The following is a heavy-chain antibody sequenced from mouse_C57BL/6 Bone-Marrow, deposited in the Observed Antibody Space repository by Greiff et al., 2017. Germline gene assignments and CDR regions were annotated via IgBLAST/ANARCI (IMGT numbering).Heavy chain of an antibody. D-gene: IGHD2-5*01. CDR2: ITHSGET. Sequence: QVQLKQSGPGLVKPSQSLFLTCSITGFPITSGYYWIWIRQSPGKPLEWMGYITHSGETFYNPSLPSPISITRETSKNQFFLQLNSVTTEDTAMYYCAGDPYSNYGVPYWGQGTLVTVSA. V-gene: IGHV12-3*01. CDR1: GFPITSGYY. CDR3: AGDPYSNYGVPY. J-gene: IGHJ3*01.